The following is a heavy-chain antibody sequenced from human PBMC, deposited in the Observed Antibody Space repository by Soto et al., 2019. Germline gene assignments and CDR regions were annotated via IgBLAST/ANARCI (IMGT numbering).Heavy chain of an antibody. V-gene: IGHV3-23*01. D-gene: IGHD5-12*01. CDR2: ISGSGDKT. CDR1: GFTFSSYA. J-gene: IGHJ6*02. CDR3: AKSGQSRWATMDV. Sequence: EVQLLESGGGLVQPGGSLRLSCAASGFTFSSYATNWVRQAPGKGLEWVSTISGSGDKTYYADSVKGRFTISRDNSKNTLSLQMNSLRAEDTAVYYCAKSGQSRWATMDVWGQGTTVTVSS.